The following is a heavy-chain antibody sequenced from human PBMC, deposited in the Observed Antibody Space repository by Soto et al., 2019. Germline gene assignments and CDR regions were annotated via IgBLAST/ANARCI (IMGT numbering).Heavy chain of an antibody. CDR3: AAHDSGGYYAEY. CDR1: RDSVTISDYY. J-gene: IGHJ4*02. CDR2: IHYSGST. V-gene: IGHV4-39*01. Sequence: QLQLQESGPGLVKPSETLSLTCTVSRDSVTISDYYWGWIRQPPGKGLEWIGSIHYSGSTYYNPSLKSRVTISGDTSKKQFSLKLTSVTAADAAVYYCAAHDSGGYYAEYWGQGTLVTVSA. D-gene: IGHD3-22*01.